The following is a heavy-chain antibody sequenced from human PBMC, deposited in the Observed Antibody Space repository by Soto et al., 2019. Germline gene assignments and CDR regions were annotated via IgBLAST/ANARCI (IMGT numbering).Heavy chain of an antibody. J-gene: IGHJ6*04. V-gene: IGHV4-30-2*01. Sequence: SETLSLTCAVSGGSISSGGYSWSWIRQPPGKGLEWIGYIYHSGTTYYNPSLKSRVTISVDRSKNQFSLKLSSVTAADTAVYYCAREGLAPYYYYGMDVWGEGTPVTVSS. CDR2: IYHSGTT. CDR3: AREGLAPYYYYGMDV. CDR1: GGSISSGGYS.